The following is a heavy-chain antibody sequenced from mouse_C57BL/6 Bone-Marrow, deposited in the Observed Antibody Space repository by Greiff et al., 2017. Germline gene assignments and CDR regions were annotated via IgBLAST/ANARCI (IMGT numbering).Heavy chain of an antibody. CDR1: GFSLTSYA. CDR2: LWTGGGT. V-gene: IGHV2-9-1*01. D-gene: IGHD2-1*01. CDR3: AINYGNYPYWYFDV. Sequence: QVQLKESGPGLVAPSQSLSITCTVSGFSLTSYAISWVRQPPGKGLEWLGVLWTGGGTNYNSALKSRLSISKDNSGNQVFLKMNSLQTDDTARYYCAINYGNYPYWYFDVWGTGTTVTVSS. J-gene: IGHJ1*03.